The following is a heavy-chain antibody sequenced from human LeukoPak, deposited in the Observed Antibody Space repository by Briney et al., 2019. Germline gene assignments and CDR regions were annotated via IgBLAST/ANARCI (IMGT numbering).Heavy chain of an antibody. D-gene: IGHD6-19*01. CDR1: GFSFSDYY. CDR3: ARDLEVAGAERFDD. Sequence: GSLRLSCAASGFSFSDYYMTWIRQAPGKGLEWVSHISGSGHTIYYADSVRGRFTISRDNTKNSLYLHMNSLAVDDTATYFCARDLEVAGAERFDDRGRGTLVTVSS. V-gene: IGHV3-11*04. J-gene: IGHJ4*02. CDR2: ISGSGHTI.